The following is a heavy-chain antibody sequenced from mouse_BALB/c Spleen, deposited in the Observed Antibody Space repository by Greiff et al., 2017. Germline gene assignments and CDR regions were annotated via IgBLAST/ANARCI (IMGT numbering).Heavy chain of an antibody. CDR3: ARDATGWDAY. CDR2: SRNKANDYTT. V-gene: IGHV7-1*02. J-gene: IGHJ3*01. D-gene: IGHD4-1*01. Sequence: DVKLVDSGGGLVQPGGSLRLSCAPSGFTFSDFYMEWVRQPPGKRLEWIAASRNKANDYTTEYSASVKGRFIVSRDTSQSILYLQMNALRAEDTAIYYCARDATGWDAYGGQGTLVTVSA. CDR1: GFTFSDFY.